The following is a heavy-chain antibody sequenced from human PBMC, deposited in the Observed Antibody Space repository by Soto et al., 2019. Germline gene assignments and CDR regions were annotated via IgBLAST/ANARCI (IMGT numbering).Heavy chain of an antibody. V-gene: IGHV1-24*01. D-gene: IGHD3-10*01. Sequence: ASVKVTCKVSGYTLTELSMHWVRQAPGKGLEWMGGFDPEDGETICAQKFQGRVTMTEDTSTDTAYMELSSLRSEDTAVYYCATDLGPTYYYGSGSPVQFDYWGQGTLVTVSS. CDR3: ATDLGPTYYYGSGSPVQFDY. J-gene: IGHJ4*02. CDR1: GYTLTELS. CDR2: FDPEDGET.